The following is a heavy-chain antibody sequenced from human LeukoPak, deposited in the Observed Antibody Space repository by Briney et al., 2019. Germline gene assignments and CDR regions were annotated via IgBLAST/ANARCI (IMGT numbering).Heavy chain of an antibody. CDR1: GFTFDDYA. CDR3: AKESPRFDY. V-gene: IGHV3-9*01. J-gene: IGHJ4*02. CDR2: ISWNSGSI. Sequence: PGRSLRLSCAASGFTFDDYAMHWVRQAPGKGLEWVSGISWNSGSIGYADSVKGRFTISRDNAKNSLYLQMNSLRAEDTALYYCAKESPRFDYWGQGTLVTVSS.